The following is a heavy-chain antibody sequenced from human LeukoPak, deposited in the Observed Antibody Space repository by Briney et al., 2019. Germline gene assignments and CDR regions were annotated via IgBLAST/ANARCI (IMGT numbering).Heavy chain of an antibody. Sequence: GASVKVSCKASGYTFTGYYMQWVRQAPGQGLEWMGRINPNSGGTKYAQKFQGRVTMTRDTSISTAYMELSRLRSDDTAVYYCARLLMIRGVAHFDYWGQGTLVTVSS. D-gene: IGHD3-10*01. CDR2: INPNSGGT. CDR1: GYTFTGYY. CDR3: ARLLMIRGVAHFDY. V-gene: IGHV1-2*06. J-gene: IGHJ4*02.